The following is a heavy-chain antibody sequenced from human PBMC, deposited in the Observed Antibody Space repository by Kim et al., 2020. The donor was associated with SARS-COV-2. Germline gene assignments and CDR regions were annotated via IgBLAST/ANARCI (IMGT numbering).Heavy chain of an antibody. CDR2: IYYDGQNK. J-gene: IGHJ4*02. CDR1: GFAFNTHV. V-gene: IGHV3-33*06. CDR3: ANGHYYDQYFEF. D-gene: IGHD3-22*01. Sequence: GGSLRLSCAASGFAFNTHVMHWVRQAPGKGLEWVAVIYYDGQNKDYADSVKGRFTVSRDNSNNILYLQMDSLTAEDTATYFCANGHYYDQYFEFWGQGTLVTVSS.